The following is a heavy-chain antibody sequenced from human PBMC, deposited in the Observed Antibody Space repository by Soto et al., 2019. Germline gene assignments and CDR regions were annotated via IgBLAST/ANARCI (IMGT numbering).Heavy chain of an antibody. Sequence: EVQLLASGGGLVQPGGSLRLSCAASGFTFSSYAMRWVRQAPVKGLEWVSAIIGSGGSTYYADSVKGRFTLSRDNSKNTRYLQMNSLRADDTAVYYCAKDLRVGYGDYVSYYYYYFGMDVLGQGPTVPVSS. D-gene: IGHD4-17*01. CDR3: AKDLRVGYGDYVSYYYYYFGMDV. CDR2: IIGSGGST. V-gene: IGHV3-23*01. J-gene: IGHJ6*02. CDR1: GFTFSSYA.